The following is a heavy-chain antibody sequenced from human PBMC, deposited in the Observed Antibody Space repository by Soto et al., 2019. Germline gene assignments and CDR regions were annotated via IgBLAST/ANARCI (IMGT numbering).Heavy chain of an antibody. CDR2: IYYSGST. Sequence: QLQLQESGPGLVKPSETLSLTCTVSGGSISSSSYYWGWIRQPPGKGLEWIGSIYYSGSTYYNPSLKSRVTISVDTSKNQFSLKLSSVTATDTAVYYCASSGWWYFDYWGQGTLVTVSS. CDR3: ASSGWWYFDY. V-gene: IGHV4-39*01. CDR1: GGSISSSSYY. J-gene: IGHJ4*02. D-gene: IGHD6-19*01.